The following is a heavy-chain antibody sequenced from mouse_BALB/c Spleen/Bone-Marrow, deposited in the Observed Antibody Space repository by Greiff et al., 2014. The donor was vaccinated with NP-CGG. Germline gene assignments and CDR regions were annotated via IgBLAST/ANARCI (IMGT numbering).Heavy chain of an antibody. V-gene: IGHV1-80*01. CDR3: ASGVPMDY. Sequence: VKLVESGAELVRPGSSVKISCKASGYAFSSYWMNWVKQRPGQGLEWIGQIYPGDGDTNYNGKFKGKATLTADKSSSTAYMQLSSLTSEDSAVYFCASGVPMDYWGQGTSVTVSS. CDR2: IYPGDGDT. J-gene: IGHJ4*01. CDR1: GYAFSSYW.